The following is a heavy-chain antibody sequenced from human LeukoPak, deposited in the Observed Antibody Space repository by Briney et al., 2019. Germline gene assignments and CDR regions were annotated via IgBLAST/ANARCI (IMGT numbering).Heavy chain of an antibody. CDR1: GGTFSSYA. J-gene: IGHJ4*02. CDR3: ARERGSGSYYNDY. Sequence: ASVKVSCKASGGTFSSYAISWVRQAPGQGLEWMGRINPNSGGTNYVQKFQGRVTMTRDTSISTAYMELSRLRSDDTAVYYCARERGSGSYYNDYWGQGTLVTVSS. CDR2: INPNSGGT. V-gene: IGHV1-2*06. D-gene: IGHD3-10*01.